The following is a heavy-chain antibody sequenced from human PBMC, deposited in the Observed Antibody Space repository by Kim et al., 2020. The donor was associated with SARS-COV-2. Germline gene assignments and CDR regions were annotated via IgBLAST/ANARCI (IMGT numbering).Heavy chain of an antibody. V-gene: IGHV3-15*01. CDR2: IKNTAFGGSA. J-gene: IGHJ4*02. Sequence: GGSLRLSCAASGITFSDAWMTWVRQAPGKGLEWVGRIKNTAFGGSADYAASVKGRFIISRDDSINTLYLHMNSLKTDDTAVYYCTTELRWELLPPYSWGKGTLVAVSS. CDR3: TTELRWELLPPYS. CDR1: GITFSDAW. D-gene: IGHD1-26*01.